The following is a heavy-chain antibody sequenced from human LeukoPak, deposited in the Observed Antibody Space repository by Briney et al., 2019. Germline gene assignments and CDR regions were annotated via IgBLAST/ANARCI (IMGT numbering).Heavy chain of an antibody. D-gene: IGHD1-7*01. V-gene: IGHV3-7*01. Sequence: RSGGSLRLSCAASGFTLSSFWMSWVRQTPGKGLEWVANIKQDGRERYYVDSVKGRFTISRDNARNSLYLQMNSLRAEDTAVYYCARVRTGTTSGFDYWGQGTLVTVSS. CDR1: GFTLSSFW. CDR3: ARVRTGTTSGFDY. J-gene: IGHJ4*02. CDR2: IKQDGRER.